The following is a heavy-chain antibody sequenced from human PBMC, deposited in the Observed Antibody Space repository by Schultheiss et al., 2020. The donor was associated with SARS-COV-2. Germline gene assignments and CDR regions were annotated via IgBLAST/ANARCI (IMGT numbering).Heavy chain of an antibody. CDR3: ARHRYHFDY. CDR1: GGSVSSSDW. J-gene: IGHJ4*02. V-gene: IGHV4-4*02. D-gene: IGHD2-15*01. Sequence: SETLSLTCAVSGGSVSSSDWWSWVRQPPGKGLEWIGSIYHSGSTYYNPSLKSRVTISVDTSKNQVSLKLSSVTAADTAVYYCARHRYHFDYWGQGTLVTVSS. CDR2: IYHSGST.